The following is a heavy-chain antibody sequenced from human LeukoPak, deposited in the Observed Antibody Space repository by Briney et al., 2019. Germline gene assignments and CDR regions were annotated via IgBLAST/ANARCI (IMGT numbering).Heavy chain of an antibody. CDR2: ISSSGSTI. CDR1: GFTFSDYY. V-gene: IGHV3-11*01. CDR3: AREYYYDNSGYRLFDAFDI. D-gene: IGHD3-22*01. J-gene: IGHJ3*02. Sequence: PGGSLRLSCAASGFTFSDYYMSWIRQAPGKGLEWVSYISSSGSTIYYADSVKGRFTISRDNAKNSLYLQMNSLRAEDTAVYYCAREYYYDNSGYRLFDAFDIWGQGTMVTVSS.